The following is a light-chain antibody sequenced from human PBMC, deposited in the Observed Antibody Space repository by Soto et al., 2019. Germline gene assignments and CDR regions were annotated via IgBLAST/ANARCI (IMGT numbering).Light chain of an antibody. V-gene: IGKV1-5*01. Sequence: DIQMTQSPSTLSASVGDRVTITCRASQSISSWLAWYQQKPGKAPKLLIYDASSLESGVPSRFSGSGYRTECTLTISSLQPDDFATYYCQQYNSYSWTFGQGTKV. CDR1: QSISSW. J-gene: IGKJ1*01. CDR3: QQYNSYSWT. CDR2: DAS.